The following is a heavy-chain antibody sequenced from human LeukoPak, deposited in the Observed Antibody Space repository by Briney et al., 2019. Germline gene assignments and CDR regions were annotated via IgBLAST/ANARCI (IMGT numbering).Heavy chain of an antibody. V-gene: IGHV1-18*04. CDR1: GYTFTGYY. Sequence: ASVNVSCKASGYTFTGYYLHWVRQAPGQGLEWMGWMSAYNGNTNYAQKLQGRVTMTTDTSTSTAYMELRSLRSDDTAVYYCARDWDSYYYDSSGYYYSDYWGQGTLVTVSS. D-gene: IGHD3-22*01. CDR2: MSAYNGNT. CDR3: ARDWDSYYYDSSGYYYSDY. J-gene: IGHJ4*02.